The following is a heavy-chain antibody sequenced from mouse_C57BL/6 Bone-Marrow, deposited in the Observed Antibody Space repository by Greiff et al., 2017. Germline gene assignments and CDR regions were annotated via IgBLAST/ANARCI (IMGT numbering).Heavy chain of an antibody. V-gene: IGHV1-81*01. CDR1: GYTFTSYG. CDR3: ARLRRGLFDY. D-gene: IGHD2-12*01. Sequence: QVQLQQSGAELARPGASVKLSCKASGYTFTSYGISWVKQRTGQGLEWIGEIYPGSGNTYYNEKFKGKATLTADTSSSTAYMERRSLTSEDAAFYFFARLRRGLFDYWVQGTTLTVSS. CDR2: IYPGSGNT. J-gene: IGHJ2*01.